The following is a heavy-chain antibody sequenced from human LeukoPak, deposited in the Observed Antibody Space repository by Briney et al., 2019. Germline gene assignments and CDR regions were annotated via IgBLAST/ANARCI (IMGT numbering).Heavy chain of an antibody. CDR2: ISGSGGST. CDR1: GFTFSSYA. CDR3: AKDLGHSTTFNGMDV. Sequence: GGSLRLSCAASGFTFSSYAMSWVRQAPGKGLEWVSAISGSGGSTYYADSVKGRFTISRDNSKNTLYLQMNSLRAEDTAVYYCAKDLGHSTTFNGMDVWGHGTTVTVSS. D-gene: IGHD2/OR15-2a*01. J-gene: IGHJ6*02. V-gene: IGHV3-23*01.